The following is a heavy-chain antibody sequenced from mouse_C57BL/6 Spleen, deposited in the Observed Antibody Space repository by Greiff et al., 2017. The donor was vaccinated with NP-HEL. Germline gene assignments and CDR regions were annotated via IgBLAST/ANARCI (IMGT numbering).Heavy chain of an antibody. J-gene: IGHJ4*01. CDR2: IYPRSGNT. CDR3: ARSTMVTTGAMDY. D-gene: IGHD2-2*01. V-gene: IGHV1-81*01. Sequence: QVQLKQSGAELARPGASVKLSCKASGYTFTSYGISWVKQSTGQGLEWIGEIYPRSGNTYYNEKFKGKATLTADKSSSTAYMELRSLTSEDSAVYFCARSTMVTTGAMDYWGQGTSVTVSS. CDR1: GYTFTSYG.